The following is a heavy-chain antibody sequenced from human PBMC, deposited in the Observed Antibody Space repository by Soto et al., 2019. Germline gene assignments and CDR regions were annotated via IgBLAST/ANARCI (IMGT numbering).Heavy chain of an antibody. D-gene: IGHD4-17*01. CDR1: GFTFSSFT. J-gene: IGHJ6*02. V-gene: IGHV3-21*01. CDR2: ISSSSSYI. Sequence: EVQLVESGGGLVKPGGSLRLSCAASGFTFSSFTMNWVRQAPGKGLEWVASISSSSSYIYYVDSVKGRFTISRDNAKNSLYLQTNSQRAEDTAVYYCASPQDVDYGGYYFYGMDVWGQGTTVTVSS. CDR3: ASPQDVDYGGYYFYGMDV.